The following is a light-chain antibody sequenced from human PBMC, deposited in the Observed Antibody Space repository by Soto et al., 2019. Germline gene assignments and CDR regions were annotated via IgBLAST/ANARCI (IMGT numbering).Light chain of an antibody. CDR3: QQYNNWPQT. CDR1: QSVTSD. J-gene: IGKJ1*01. Sequence: DIVMTQSPATLSVSPVEIATLSCRASQSVTSDLAWYQQKPGQAPRLLIYRASTRATGIPARFSGSGSGTEFTLTITSLQSEDFAVYYCQQYNNWPQTYGQGTKVDI. CDR2: RAS. V-gene: IGKV3-15*01.